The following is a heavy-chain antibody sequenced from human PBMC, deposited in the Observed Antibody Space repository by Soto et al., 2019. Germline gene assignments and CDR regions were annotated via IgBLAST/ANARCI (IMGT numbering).Heavy chain of an antibody. D-gene: IGHD5-12*01. CDR1: SGSISSSNG. CDR2: IYHSGST. V-gene: IGHV4-4*02. J-gene: IGHJ5*02. Sequence: SETLSLTCAVASGSISSSNGWSWVRQPPGKGLEWIGEIYHSGSTNYNPSLKSRVTISVDKSKNQFSLKLSSVTAADTAVYYCARGDQRATILDPWGQGTLVTVSS. CDR3: ARGDQRATILDP.